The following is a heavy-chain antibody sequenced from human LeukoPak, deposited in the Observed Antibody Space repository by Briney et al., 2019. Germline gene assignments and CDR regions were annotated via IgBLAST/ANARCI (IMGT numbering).Heavy chain of an antibody. D-gene: IGHD4-17*01. Sequence: PSETLSLTCAVYGGSFSGYYWSWIRQPPGKGLEWIGEINHSGSTNYNPSLKSRVTISVDTSKNQFSLKLSSVTAADTAVYYCARLDYGEGGVFDYWGQGTLVTVSS. J-gene: IGHJ4*02. CDR2: INHSGST. V-gene: IGHV4-34*09. CDR3: ARLDYGEGGVFDY. CDR1: GGSFSGYY.